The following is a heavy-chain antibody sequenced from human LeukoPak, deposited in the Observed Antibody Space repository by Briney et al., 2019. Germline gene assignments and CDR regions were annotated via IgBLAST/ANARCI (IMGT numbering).Heavy chain of an antibody. CDR3: ARGDILTGYAN. D-gene: IGHD3-9*01. V-gene: IGHV4-34*01. CDR2: INHRGST. J-gene: IGHJ1*01. CDR1: GGSLSGYY. Sequence: SETLSLTCAVYGGSLSGYYWSWIRQPPGKGLEWIGEINHRGSTNYNPSLKSRVTISVDTSKNQFSLKLSSVTAADTAVYYCARGDILTGYANWGQGILVTVSS.